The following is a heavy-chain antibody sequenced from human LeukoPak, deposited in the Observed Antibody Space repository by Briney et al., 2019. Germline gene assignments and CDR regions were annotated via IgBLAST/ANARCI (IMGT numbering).Heavy chain of an antibody. V-gene: IGHV3-23*01. CDR2: ISGSGGYT. J-gene: IGHJ4*02. CDR1: GFTFSNYA. CDR3: AKDSSYGSFDY. Sequence: GGSLRLSCAACGFTFSNYAMSWVRQAPGKGLEWVSGISGSGGYTYYADSVKGRFTISRDNSKNTLYLQMNSLRAEDTAVYYCAKDSSYGSFDYWGQGTLVTVSS. D-gene: IGHD5-18*01.